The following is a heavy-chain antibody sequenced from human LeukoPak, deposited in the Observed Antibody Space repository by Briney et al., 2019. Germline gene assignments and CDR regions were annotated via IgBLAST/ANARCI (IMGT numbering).Heavy chain of an antibody. CDR3: ARGVGSSSSFWGTYYMDV. D-gene: IGHD6-6*01. V-gene: IGHV3-21*01. CDR2: ISSSSSYI. CDR1: GFTFSSYS. J-gene: IGHJ6*03. Sequence: GGSLRLSCAASGFTFSSYSMNWVRQAPGKGLEWVSSISSSSSYIYYADSVKGRFTISRDNAKNSLYLQMNSLRAEDTAVYYCARGVGSSSSFWGTYYMDVWGKGTTVTVSS.